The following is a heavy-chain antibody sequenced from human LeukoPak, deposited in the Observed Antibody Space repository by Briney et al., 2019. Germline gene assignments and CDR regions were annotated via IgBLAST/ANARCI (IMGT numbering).Heavy chain of an antibody. CDR2: LSGGGGGT. J-gene: IGHJ5*02. CDR3: AGQDSSGWYPPWFDP. V-gene: IGHV3-23*01. D-gene: IGHD6-19*01. Sequence: GGSLRLSCAVSGITLSNYGMSWVRQAPGKGLEWVAGLSGGGGGTTYADSVKGRFTISRDSAKNTLFLQMNSLRAEDTAVYYCAGQDSSGWYPPWFDPWGQGTLVTVSS. CDR1: GITLSNYG.